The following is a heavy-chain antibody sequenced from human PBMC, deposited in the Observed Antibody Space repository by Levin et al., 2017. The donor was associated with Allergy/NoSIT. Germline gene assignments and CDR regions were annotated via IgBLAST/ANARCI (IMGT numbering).Heavy chain of an antibody. D-gene: IGHD6-13*01. CDR2: INAGNGNT. J-gene: IGHJ6*03. CDR1: GYTFTSYA. V-gene: IGHV1-3*01. CDR3: AREIAAAGPYYYYYYYMDV. Sequence: ASVKVSCKASGYTFTSYAMHWVRQAPGQRLEWMGWINAGNGNTKYSQKFQGRVTITRDTSASTAYMELSSLRSEDTAVYYCAREIAAAGPYYYYYYYMDVWGKGTTVTVSS.